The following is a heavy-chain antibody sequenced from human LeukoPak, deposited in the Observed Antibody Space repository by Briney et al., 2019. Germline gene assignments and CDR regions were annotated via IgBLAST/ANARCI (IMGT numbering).Heavy chain of an antibody. D-gene: IGHD2-21*02. CDR3: AKDRLAHIVVVTAIPTTDAFDI. CDR1: GFTFSSYG. Sequence: GGSLRLSCAASGFTFSSYGMTWVRQAPGKGLEWVSGISGSGGSIYYADSVKGRFTISRDNSKNTLYLQMNSLRAEDTAVYYCAKDRLAHIVVVTAIPTTDAFDIWGQGTMVTVSS. J-gene: IGHJ3*02. CDR2: ISGSGGSI. V-gene: IGHV3-23*01.